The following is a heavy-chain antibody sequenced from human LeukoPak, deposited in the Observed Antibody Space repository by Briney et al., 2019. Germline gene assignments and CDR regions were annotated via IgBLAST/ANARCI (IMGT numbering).Heavy chain of an antibody. V-gene: IGHV1-46*01. J-gene: IGHJ5*02. CDR1: GYTFTSYY. CDR3: ARDGNYYGSGSYYNWFDP. Sequence: ASVKVSCKASGYTFTSYYMHWVRQAPGQGLEWMGIINPSGGSTSYAQKFQDRVTVTRDTSTSTVYMELTSLRSEDTAVYYCARDGNYYGSGSYYNWFDPWGQGTLVTVSS. D-gene: IGHD3-10*01. CDR2: INPSGGST.